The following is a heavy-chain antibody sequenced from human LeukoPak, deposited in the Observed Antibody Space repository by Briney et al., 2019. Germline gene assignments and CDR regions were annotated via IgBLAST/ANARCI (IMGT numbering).Heavy chain of an antibody. CDR2: IYPGDSDT. J-gene: IGHJ4*02. D-gene: IGHD4-17*01. V-gene: IGHV5-51*01. CDR1: GYNFGSYW. Sequence: GESLKISCKGFGYNFGSYWIAWVRQMPGKGLECMGIIYPGDSDTRYSPSFQGQVTISADRSISTAYLHWSSLKASDTAMYYCARLATVTSPSTFWGQGTLVTVSS. CDR3: ARLATVTSPSTF.